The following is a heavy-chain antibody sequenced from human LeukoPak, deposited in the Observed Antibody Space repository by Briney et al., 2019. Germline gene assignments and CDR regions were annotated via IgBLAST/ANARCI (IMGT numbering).Heavy chain of an antibody. CDR2: ISGSGGST. V-gene: IGHV3-23*01. D-gene: IGHD6-19*01. CDR3: ARDLSIAVVAYYFDF. Sequence: GGSLRLSCAASGFTFSSYGMSWVRQAPGKGLEWVSAISGSGGSTYYADSVKGRFTISRDNSKNTLYLQVNSLRAEDTAVYYCARDLSIAVVAYYFDFWGQGTLVTVSS. J-gene: IGHJ4*02. CDR1: GFTFSSYG.